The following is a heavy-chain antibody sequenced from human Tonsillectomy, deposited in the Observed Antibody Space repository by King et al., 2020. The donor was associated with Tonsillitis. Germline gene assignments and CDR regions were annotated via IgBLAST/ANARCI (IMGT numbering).Heavy chain of an antibody. CDR3: ASGYDFWSGYYTWSEGDDY. D-gene: IGHD3-3*01. V-gene: IGHV3-21*01. Sequence: VQLVESGGGLVKPGGSLRLSCAASGFTFSSYSMNWVRQAPGKGLEWVSSISSSSSYIYYADSVKGRFTISRDNAKNSLYLQMNSLRAEDTAVYYCASGYDFWSGYYTWSEGDDYWGQGTLVTVSS. CDR1: GFTFSSYS. J-gene: IGHJ4*02. CDR2: ISSSSSYI.